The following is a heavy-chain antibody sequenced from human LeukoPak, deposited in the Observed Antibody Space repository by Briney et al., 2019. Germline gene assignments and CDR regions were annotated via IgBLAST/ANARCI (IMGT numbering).Heavy chain of an antibody. V-gene: IGHV1-2*02. CDR3: ARDRRLHKGAFDI. J-gene: IGHJ3*02. CDR2: INPNSGGT. CDR1: GYTFTSYG. Sequence: ASVKVSCKASGYTFTSYGISWVRQAPGQGLEWMGWINPNSGGTNYAQKFQGRVTMTRDTSISTAYMELSRLRSDDTAVYYCARDRRLHKGAFDIWGQGTMVTVSS.